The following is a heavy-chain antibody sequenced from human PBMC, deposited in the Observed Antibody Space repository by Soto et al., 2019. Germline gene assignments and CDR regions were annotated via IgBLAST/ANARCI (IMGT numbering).Heavy chain of an antibody. V-gene: IGHV2-5*01. CDR2: VDSNDDT. D-gene: IGHD3-10*01. CDR1: GFSLSSSGVG. J-gene: IGHJ6*02. Sequence: QITLKESGPALVKPTQTLTLTCTFSGFSLSSSGVGVGWIRQAPGKALEWLAFVDSNDDTRYSPSLKTRLTITKDPSKNLVVLTRTNMDPVDTVTYYCVHFWGSGSYYHSIRDYGVDVWGQGTTVTVSS. CDR3: VHFWGSGSYYHSIRDYGVDV.